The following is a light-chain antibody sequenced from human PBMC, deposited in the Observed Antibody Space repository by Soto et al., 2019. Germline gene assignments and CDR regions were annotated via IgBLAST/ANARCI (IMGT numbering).Light chain of an antibody. Sequence: ETVMTQSPATLSVSPGERATLSCRASQSLNSNLAWYQQKLGQAPRVLIYGASTRATDIPARFSGSGSGTEFILTISSLQSGDFAVYYCLEYNTWPWTFGQGTKVDIK. V-gene: IGKV3-15*01. CDR1: QSLNSN. J-gene: IGKJ1*01. CDR3: LEYNTWPWT. CDR2: GAS.